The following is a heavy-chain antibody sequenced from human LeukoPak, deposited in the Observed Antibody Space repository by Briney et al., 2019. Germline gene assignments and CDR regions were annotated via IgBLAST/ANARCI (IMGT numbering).Heavy chain of an antibody. V-gene: IGHV3-53*01. CDR3: ARDREPGTSASRFDY. Sequence: GGSLRLSCAASGFTVSDNYMSWVRQAPGKGLEWVSVVYSGDNTYYADSVKGRFTISRDNSKNTLYLQMNSLRAEDTAVHYCARDREPGTSASRFDYWGQGTLVTVSS. CDR1: GFTVSDNY. CDR2: VYSGDNT. J-gene: IGHJ4*02. D-gene: IGHD2-8*02.